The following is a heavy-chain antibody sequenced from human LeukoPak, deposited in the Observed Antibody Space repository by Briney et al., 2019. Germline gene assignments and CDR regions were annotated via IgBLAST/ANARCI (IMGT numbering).Heavy chain of an antibody. V-gene: IGHV1-24*01. CDR2: FDPEDGET. J-gene: IGHJ3*02. Sequence: ASVKVSCKVSGCTLTELTMHWVRQAPGKGLEWMGGFDPEDGETIYAQKFQGRVTMTEDTSTDTAYMELSSLRSEDTAVYYCATDRIGYSSSRAFDIWGQGTMVTVSS. D-gene: IGHD6-6*01. CDR1: GCTLTELT. CDR3: ATDRIGYSSSRAFDI.